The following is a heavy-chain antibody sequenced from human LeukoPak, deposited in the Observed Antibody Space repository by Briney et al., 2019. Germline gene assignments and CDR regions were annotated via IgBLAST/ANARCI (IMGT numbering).Heavy chain of an antibody. D-gene: IGHD3-10*01. CDR2: IKQDGSEK. CDR3: AREHGSGNSDY. V-gene: IGHV3-7*01. J-gene: IGHJ4*02. Sequence: PGGCQRLSCAASGFTHSSYCKSWVRQAPGRAREWVANIKQDGSEKYYVDSLMGRFTISRDNAKNSRYLQMKSLRAEDTAVYYCAREHGSGNSDYWGQGTLVTVSS. CDR1: GFTHSSYC.